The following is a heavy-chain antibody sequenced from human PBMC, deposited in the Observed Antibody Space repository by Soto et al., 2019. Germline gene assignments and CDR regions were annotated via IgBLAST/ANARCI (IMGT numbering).Heavy chain of an antibody. CDR1: GYTFTSYG. D-gene: IGHD3-16*01. CDR2: ISAYNGNT. Sequence: SLKVSCKASGYTFTSYGISWVRQATGQGLEWMGWISAYNGNTNYAQKLQGRVTMTTDTSTSTSYMELRSLRSDDTAVYYCARDVGDARNGGGYWGQGTLVTVSS. CDR3: ARDVGDARNGGGY. J-gene: IGHJ4*02. V-gene: IGHV1-18*01.